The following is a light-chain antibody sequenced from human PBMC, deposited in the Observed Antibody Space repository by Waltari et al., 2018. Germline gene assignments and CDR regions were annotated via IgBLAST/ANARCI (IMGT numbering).Light chain of an antibody. CDR1: QSIGPY. V-gene: IGKV1-39*01. CDR2: VAS. Sequence: DIQVTQSPSSLSASVGDRVTITCRASQSIGPYINWYQQKPGQAPKLLIYVASNLQSGVPSRFSGSGSVIDFTLTITSLQAEDLGTYFCQQCYGTPYTFGQGTKVQMK. CDR3: QQCYGTPYT. J-gene: IGKJ2*01.